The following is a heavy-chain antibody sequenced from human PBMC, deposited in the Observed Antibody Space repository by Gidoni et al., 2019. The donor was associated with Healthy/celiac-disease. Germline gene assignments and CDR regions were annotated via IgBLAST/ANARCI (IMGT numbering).Heavy chain of an antibody. J-gene: IGHJ2*01. Sequence: EVQLLESGGGLVQPGGSLRLSWAASGFTFTTSAMRWVGQALGKGLGGVSAISGSGGSTYYADSVKGRFTISRDNSKNTLYLQMNSLRAEDTAVYYCAKHRGYYDSSGYYYPWYFDLWGRGTLVTVSS. CDR2: ISGSGGST. CDR1: GFTFTTSA. V-gene: IGHV3-23*01. CDR3: AKHRGYYDSSGYYYPWYFDL. D-gene: IGHD3-22*01.